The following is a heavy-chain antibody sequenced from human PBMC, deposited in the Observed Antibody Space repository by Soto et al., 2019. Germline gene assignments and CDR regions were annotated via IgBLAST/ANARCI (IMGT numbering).Heavy chain of an antibody. J-gene: IGHJ4*02. V-gene: IGHV1-69*04. CDR3: ARDVTGTKPFDY. Sequence: GASVKLSCKASGGTFSSYTISWVRQAPGQGLEWMGRIIPILGIANYAQKFQGRVTITADKSTSTAYMELSSLRSEDTAVYYCARDVTGTKPFDYWGQGTLVTVSS. CDR1: GGTFSSYT. D-gene: IGHD1-7*01. CDR2: IIPILGIA.